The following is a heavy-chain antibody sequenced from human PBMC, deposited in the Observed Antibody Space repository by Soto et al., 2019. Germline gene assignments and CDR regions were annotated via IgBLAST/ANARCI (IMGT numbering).Heavy chain of an antibody. CDR3: ARAGYDILTGYSQGWFDP. J-gene: IGHJ5*02. D-gene: IGHD3-9*01. V-gene: IGHV1-69*02. CDR2: IIPILGIA. Sequence: QVQLVQSGAEVKKPGSSVKVSCKASGGTFSSYTISWVRQAPGQGLEWMGRIIPILGIANYAQKCQGRVTITADKSTSTAYMELSSLRSEDTAVYYCARAGYDILTGYSQGWFDPWGQGTLVTVSS. CDR1: GGTFSSYT.